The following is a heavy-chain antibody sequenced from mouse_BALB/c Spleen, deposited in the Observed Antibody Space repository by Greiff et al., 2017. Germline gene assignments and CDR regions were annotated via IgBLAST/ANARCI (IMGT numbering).Heavy chain of an antibody. D-gene: IGHD2-1*01. CDR1: GFTFSSYA. J-gene: IGHJ3*01. Sequence: EVMLVESGGGLVKPGGSLKLSCAASGFTFSSYAMSWVRQSPEKRLEWVAEISSGGSYTYYPDTVTGRFTISRDNAKNTLYLEMSSLRSEDTAMYYCARGYYGNAWFAYWGQGTLVTVSA. CDR3: ARGYYGNAWFAY. V-gene: IGHV5-9-4*01. CDR2: ISSGGSYT.